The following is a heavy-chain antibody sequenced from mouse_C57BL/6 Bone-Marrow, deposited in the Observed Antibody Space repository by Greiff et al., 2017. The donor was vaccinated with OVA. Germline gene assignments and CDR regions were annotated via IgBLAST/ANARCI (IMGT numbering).Heavy chain of an antibody. Sequence: VQLQQPGAELVRPGSSVKLSCKASGYTFTSYWMDWVKQRPGQGLEWIGNIYPSDSETHYNQKFKDKATLTVDKSSSTAYMQLSSLTSEDSAVYYCATCYGSSYDYWGQGTTLTVSS. CDR1: GYTFTSYW. J-gene: IGHJ2*01. V-gene: IGHV1-61*01. D-gene: IGHD1-1*01. CDR3: ATCYGSSYDY. CDR2: IYPSDSET.